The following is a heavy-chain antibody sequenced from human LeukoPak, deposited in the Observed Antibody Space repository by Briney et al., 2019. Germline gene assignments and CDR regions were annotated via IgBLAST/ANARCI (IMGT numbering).Heavy chain of an antibody. CDR3: AKSSAGRYDY. J-gene: IGHJ4*02. V-gene: IGHV3-23*01. D-gene: IGHD2-15*01. Sequence: GGSLRLSCAASGFTFSSYAMSWVRQAPGKGLEWVSSITSGGGTSDADSVKGRFTISRDDSENTLYLQMNSLRAEDTAIYYCAKSSAGRYDYWGQGTLVTVSS. CDR1: GFTFSSYA. CDR2: ITSGGGT.